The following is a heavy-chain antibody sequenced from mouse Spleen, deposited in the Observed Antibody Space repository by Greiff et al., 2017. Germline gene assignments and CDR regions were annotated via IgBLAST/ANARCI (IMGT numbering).Heavy chain of an antibody. V-gene: IGHV1-20*01. D-gene: IGHD4-1*02. Sequence: VQLKESGPELVKPGDSVKISCKASGYSFTGYFMNWVMQSHGKSLEWIGRINPYNGDTFYNQKFKGKATLTVDKSSSTAYMQLSSLTSEDSAVYYCAQLGYYAMDYWGQGTSVTVSS. CDR2: INPYNGDT. CDR1: GYSFTGYF. J-gene: IGHJ4*01. CDR3: AQLGYYAMDY.